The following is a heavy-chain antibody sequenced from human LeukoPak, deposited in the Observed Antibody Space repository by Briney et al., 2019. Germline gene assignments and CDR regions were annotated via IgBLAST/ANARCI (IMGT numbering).Heavy chain of an antibody. CDR2: ISSSGSTI. J-gene: IGHJ4*02. Sequence: GGSLRLSCTASGFTFNSYSMNWVRQAPGKGLEWVSYISSSGSTIYYADSVKGRFTISRDNARNSLYLQMNSLRAEDTAVYYCARGIVVVPAANYFDYWGQGALVTVSS. CDR1: GFTFNSYS. D-gene: IGHD2-2*01. V-gene: IGHV3-48*01. CDR3: ARGIVVVPAANYFDY.